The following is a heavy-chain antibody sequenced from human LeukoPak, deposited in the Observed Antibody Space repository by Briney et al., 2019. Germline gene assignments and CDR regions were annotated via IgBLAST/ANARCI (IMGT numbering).Heavy chain of an antibody. D-gene: IGHD2-15*01. V-gene: IGHV1-69*04. CDR3: ARDQVVVVAAPGYYIDY. CDR1: GGTFSSYA. J-gene: IGHJ4*02. CDR2: IIPIFGIA. Sequence: GSSVKVSCKASGGTFSSYAIRWVRQAPGQGLEWMGRIIPIFGIANYAQKFQGRVTITADKSTSTAYMELSSLRSEDTAVYYCARDQVVVVAAPGYYIDYWGQGTLVTVSS.